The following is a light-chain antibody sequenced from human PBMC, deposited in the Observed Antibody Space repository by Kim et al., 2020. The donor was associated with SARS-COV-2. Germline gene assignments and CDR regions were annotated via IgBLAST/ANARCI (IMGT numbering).Light chain of an antibody. Sequence: RVTISCTGSSSNSGAGYDVPWYQQLPGTAPKLLIYGNSNRPSGVPDRFSGSKSGTSASLAITGLQAEDEADYYCQSYDSSLSGSVFGGGTKVTVL. J-gene: IGLJ3*02. CDR2: GNS. CDR1: SSNSGAGYD. CDR3: QSYDSSLSGSV. V-gene: IGLV1-40*01.